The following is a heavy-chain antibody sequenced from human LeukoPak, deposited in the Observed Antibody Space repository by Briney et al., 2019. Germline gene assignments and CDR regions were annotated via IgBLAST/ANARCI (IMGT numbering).Heavy chain of an antibody. D-gene: IGHD5-18*01. Sequence: TGGSLRLSCAASGFTFSTYTMYWVRHPPGKGLEWVSIIGSSGGGIHYADSVKGRFTISRDNSKNTLYLQMKSLRAEDTAVYYCAKEDTAMAPRGFIYYYYGMDVWGQGTTVTVSS. CDR1: GFTFSTYT. J-gene: IGHJ6*02. CDR2: IGSSGGGI. V-gene: IGHV3-23*01. CDR3: AKEDTAMAPRGFIYYYYGMDV.